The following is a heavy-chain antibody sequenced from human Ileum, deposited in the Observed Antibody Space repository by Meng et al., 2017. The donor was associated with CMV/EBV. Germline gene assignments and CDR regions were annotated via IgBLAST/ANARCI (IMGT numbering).Heavy chain of an antibody. Sequence: GSLRLSCAASGFTFSSHWRYWVRQAPGKGLMYVSRIKSDGSITSYADSVRGRFTISRDNAKNTLYLKMNSLRDADTAVYYCAREQSFKIDYWGQGTLVTVSS. D-gene: IGHD1-26*01. CDR3: AREQSFKIDY. V-gene: IGHV3-74*01. CDR2: IKSDGSIT. J-gene: IGHJ4*02. CDR1: GFTFSSHW.